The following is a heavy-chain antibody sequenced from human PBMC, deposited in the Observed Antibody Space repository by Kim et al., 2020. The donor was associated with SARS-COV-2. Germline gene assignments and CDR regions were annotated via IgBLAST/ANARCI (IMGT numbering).Heavy chain of an antibody. V-gene: IGHV4-34*01. J-gene: IGHJ6*02. CDR2: INHSGST. D-gene: IGHD6-13*01. CDR1: GGSFSGYY. Sequence: SETLSLTCAVYGGSFSGYYWSWIRQPPGKGLEWIGEINHSGSTNYNPSLKSRVTISVDTSKNQFSLKLSSVTAADTAVYYCAREIIAAAGTRWDGMDVWGQGTTVTVSS. CDR3: AREIIAAAGTRWDGMDV.